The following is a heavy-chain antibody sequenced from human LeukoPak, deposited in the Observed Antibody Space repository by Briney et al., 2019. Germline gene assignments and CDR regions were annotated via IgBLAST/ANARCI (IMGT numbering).Heavy chain of an antibody. CDR3: ARALGGDTDY. CDR2: IYTNGIS. J-gene: IGHJ4*02. D-gene: IGHD3-16*01. Sequence: SETLSLTCTVSGASIRSYYWTWIRQPAGKGLEWIGRIYTNGISNPNPSLKSRVSMSQDTSKNQSSLKVTSVTAADTAVYYCARALGGDTDYWGQGILVTVSS. V-gene: IGHV4-4*07. CDR1: GASIRSYY.